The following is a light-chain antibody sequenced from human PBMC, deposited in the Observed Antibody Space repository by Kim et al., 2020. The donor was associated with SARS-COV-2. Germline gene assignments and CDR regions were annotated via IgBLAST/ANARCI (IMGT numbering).Light chain of an antibody. V-gene: IGKV1-27*01. CDR3: QKDNSAPRT. Sequence: AAVGDRDTITCRASQGISNYLAWYEQKPGKVPKLLIYAASTLQSGVPSRFSGSGSGTDFTLNISSLQPEDVATYYCQKDNSAPRTFGQGTKVDIK. J-gene: IGKJ1*01. CDR1: QGISNY. CDR2: AAS.